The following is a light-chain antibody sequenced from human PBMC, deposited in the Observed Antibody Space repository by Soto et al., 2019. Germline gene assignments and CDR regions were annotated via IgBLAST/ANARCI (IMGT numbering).Light chain of an antibody. CDR3: QQYNTYSGT. Sequence: DIQMTQSPAALSASVGDRVTITCRASQSVNNWLAWYQQKPGKAPKLLIYDASYLESGVPSRFSGSGSGTEFTLTISSLQPDDFATSYCQQYNTYSGTFGQGTKVDIK. CDR2: DAS. J-gene: IGKJ1*01. V-gene: IGKV1-5*01. CDR1: QSVNNW.